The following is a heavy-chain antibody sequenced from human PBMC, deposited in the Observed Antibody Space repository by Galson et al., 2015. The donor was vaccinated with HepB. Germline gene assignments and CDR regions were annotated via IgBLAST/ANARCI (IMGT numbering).Heavy chain of an antibody. CDR2: ISSSGSNT. D-gene: IGHD4-17*01. Sequence: SLRLSCAASGFSFGGIPMNWVRQFPGRGLEWVSSISSSGSNTYYADSVKGRFTISRDNAINTLYLQMNSLRAEDTAVYYCATSPFGDYYYFYDDWGQGTLVTVSS. J-gene: IGHJ4*02. V-gene: IGHV3-23*01. CDR1: GFSFGGIP. CDR3: ATSPFGDYYYFYDD.